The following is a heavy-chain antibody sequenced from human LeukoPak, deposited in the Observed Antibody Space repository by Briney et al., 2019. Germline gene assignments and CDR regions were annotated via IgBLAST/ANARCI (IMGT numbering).Heavy chain of an antibody. Sequence: GGSLRLSCAASGFTFSSYWMHWVRQAPGEGLVWVSRINSDGTTTSYADSVKGRFTISRDNTKNVLYLQMNSLRAEDTAVYYCARGACGDLPDWFDPWGQGTLVTVSS. J-gene: IGHJ5*02. CDR3: ARGACGDLPDWFDP. D-gene: IGHD4-17*01. CDR1: GFTFSSYW. V-gene: IGHV3-74*01. CDR2: INSDGTTT.